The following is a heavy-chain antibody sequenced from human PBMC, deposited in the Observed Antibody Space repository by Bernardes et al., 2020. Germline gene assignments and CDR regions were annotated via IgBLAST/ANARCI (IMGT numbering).Heavy chain of an antibody. Sequence: ASVKVSCKASGYTFTSYDINWVRQATGQGLEWMGWMNPNSGNTGYAQKFQGRVTMTRNTSISTAYMELSSLRSEDTAVYYCARGDSSGYTAPDDAFDIWGQGTMVTVSS. J-gene: IGHJ3*02. CDR2: MNPNSGNT. CDR1: GYTFTSYD. D-gene: IGHD3-22*01. V-gene: IGHV1-8*01. CDR3: ARGDSSGYTAPDDAFDI.